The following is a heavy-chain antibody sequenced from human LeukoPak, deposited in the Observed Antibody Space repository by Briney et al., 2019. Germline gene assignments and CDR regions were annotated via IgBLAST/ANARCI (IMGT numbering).Heavy chain of an antibody. CDR2: ITGSGDST. Sequence: PGGSLRLSCAASGFTFSSYAMRWVRQAPGKGLEWVSSITGSGDSTYYADSVKGRFTISRDNSKNTLYLQLYSLRAEDTAVYYCADSNYWYPVDYWGQGTLVTVSS. J-gene: IGHJ4*02. D-gene: IGHD4-11*01. CDR3: ADSNYWYPVDY. V-gene: IGHV3-23*01. CDR1: GFTFSSYA.